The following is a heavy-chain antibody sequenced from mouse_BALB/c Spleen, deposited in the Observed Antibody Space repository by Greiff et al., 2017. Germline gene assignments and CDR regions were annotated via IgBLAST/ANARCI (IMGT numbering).Heavy chain of an antibody. V-gene: IGHV5-17*02. Sequence: EVQLVESGGGLVQPGGSRKLSCAASGFTFSSFGMHWVRQAPEKGLEWVAYISSGSSTIYYADTVKGRFTISRDNPKNTLFLQMTSLRSEDTAMYYCARLGSSFYWYFDVWGAGTTVTVSS. CDR1: GFTFSSFG. J-gene: IGHJ1*01. CDR2: ISSGSSTI. CDR3: ARLGSSFYWYFDV. D-gene: IGHD1-1*01.